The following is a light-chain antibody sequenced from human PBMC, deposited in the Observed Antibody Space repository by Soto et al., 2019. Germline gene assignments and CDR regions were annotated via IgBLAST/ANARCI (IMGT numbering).Light chain of an antibody. CDR3: CSYAGSSTFWV. V-gene: IGLV2-23*02. CDR1: SSDVGSYNL. J-gene: IGLJ3*02. Sequence: QSVLTQPASVSGSPGQSITISCTGTSSDVGSYNLVSWYQQHPGKAPKLMIYEVSKRPSGVSNRFSGSKSGNTASLTISGLQAEDEADYYCCSYAGSSTFWVFGGETKLTVL. CDR2: EVS.